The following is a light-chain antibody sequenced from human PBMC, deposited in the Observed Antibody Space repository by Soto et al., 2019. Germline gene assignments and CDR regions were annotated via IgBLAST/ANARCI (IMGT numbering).Light chain of an antibody. V-gene: IGLV2-14*01. Sequence: QSALTQPASVSGSPGQSITISCTGTRSDVGGYNFVSWYQQHPGKAPKLMIYDVSNRPSGVSNRFSGSKSGNTASLTISVLQAEDEADYYCSSYRSSSTGVFGTGTKLTVL. CDR3: SSYRSSSTGV. CDR1: RSDVGGYNF. CDR2: DVS. J-gene: IGLJ1*01.